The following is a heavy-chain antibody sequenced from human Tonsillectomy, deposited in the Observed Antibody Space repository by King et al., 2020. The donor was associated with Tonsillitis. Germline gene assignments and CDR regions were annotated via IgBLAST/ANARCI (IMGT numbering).Heavy chain of an antibody. V-gene: IGHV4-59*08. J-gene: IGHJ4*02. CDR3: ARHYYYDSSGYWSPFDS. Sequence: QLQESGPGLVKPSETLSLTCAVSGGSISNYYWGWIRQPPGKGLEWIGFIYYSGTANCNPSLKSRVTISVDTSKNQFSLKLSSVTAADTAVYYCARHYYYDSSGYWSPFDSWGPGTLVTVSS. D-gene: IGHD3-22*01. CDR1: GGSISNYY. CDR2: IYYSGTA.